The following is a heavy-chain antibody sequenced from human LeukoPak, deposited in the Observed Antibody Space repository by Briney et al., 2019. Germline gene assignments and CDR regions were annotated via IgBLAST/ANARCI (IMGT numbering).Heavy chain of an antibody. V-gene: IGHV1-69*05. CDR2: IIPIFGTA. J-gene: IGHJ4*02. CDR3: ARELYYYESSGYYYPSPFDY. CDR1: GGTFSSYA. D-gene: IGHD3-22*01. Sequence: SVKVSCKASGGTFSSYAISWLRQAPGQGLEWMGGIIPIFGTANYAQKFQGRVTITTDESTSTAYMELSSLRSEDTAVYYCARELYYYESSGYYYPSPFDYWGQGTLVTVSS.